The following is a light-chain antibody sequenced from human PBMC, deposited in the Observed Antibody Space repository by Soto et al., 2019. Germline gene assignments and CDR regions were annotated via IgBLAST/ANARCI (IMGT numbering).Light chain of an antibody. CDR1: NSKIGSPYG. CDR2: GND. V-gene: IGLV1-40*01. J-gene: IGLJ1*01. Sequence: QSVLTQPPSVSGAPGQTVTISCTGSNSKIGSPYGVHWYQQVPGKAPKLLIYGNDNRPSGVPDRFSGSKSASSASLAITGVQAEDEGDYYCQSYDRTLRGYVFXTGTKVTVL. CDR3: QSYDRTLRGYV.